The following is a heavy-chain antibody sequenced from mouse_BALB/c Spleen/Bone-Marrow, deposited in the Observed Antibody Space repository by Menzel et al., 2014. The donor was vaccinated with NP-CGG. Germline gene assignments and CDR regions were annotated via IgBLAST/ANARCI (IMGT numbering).Heavy chain of an antibody. V-gene: IGHV6-6*01. CDR1: GFTFSDAW. Sequence: EVQLQQSGGGLVQPGGSMKLSCAASGFTFSDAWMDWVRQSPEKGLDWVAEIRSKANNHATFYAESVKGRLTISRDDSKSCVYLQMNTLRAEDTGIYYCVRNYGSYLYWGQGTTLTVSS. CDR2: IRSKANNHAT. J-gene: IGHJ2*01. CDR3: VRNYGSYLY. D-gene: IGHD2-1*01.